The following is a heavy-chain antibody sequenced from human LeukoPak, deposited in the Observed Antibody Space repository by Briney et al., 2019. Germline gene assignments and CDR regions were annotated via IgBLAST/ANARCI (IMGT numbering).Heavy chain of an antibody. CDR3: AREQGASPPNYYYMDV. V-gene: IGHV3-23*01. D-gene: IGHD4/OR15-4a*01. Sequence: GGSLRLSCAASGFTVSTNYMSWVRQAPGKGLEWVSAISGSGGSTYYADSVKGRFTISRDISKNTLYLQMHSLRAEDTAVYYCAREQGASPPNYYYMDVWGKGTTVTISS. CDR2: ISGSGGST. CDR1: GFTVSTNY. J-gene: IGHJ6*03.